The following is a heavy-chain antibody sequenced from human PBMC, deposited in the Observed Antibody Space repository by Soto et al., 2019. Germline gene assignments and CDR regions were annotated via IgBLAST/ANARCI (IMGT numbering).Heavy chain of an antibody. D-gene: IGHD3-3*01. V-gene: IGHV1-18*01. J-gene: IGHJ5*02. CDR3: ARVGIGFTIFGVGTSMEWFDP. Sequence: QVQLVQSGAEVKKPGASVKVSCKASGYTFTSYGISWVRQAPGQGLEWMGWISAYNGNTNYAQKLQGRVTMTTDTSTSTAYMELRSLRSDDTAVYYCARVGIGFTIFGVGTSMEWFDPWGQGTLVTVSS. CDR1: GYTFTSYG. CDR2: ISAYNGNT.